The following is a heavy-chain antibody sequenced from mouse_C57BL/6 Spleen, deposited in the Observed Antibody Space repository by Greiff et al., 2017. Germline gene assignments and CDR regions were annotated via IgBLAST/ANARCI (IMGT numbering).Heavy chain of an antibody. D-gene: IGHD2-5*01. J-gene: IGHJ4*01. CDR1: GYSITSGYY. Sequence: DVKLQESGPGLVKPSQSLSLTCSVTGYSITSGYYWNWIRQFPGNKLEWMGYICYDGSNNYNPSLKNRISITRDTSKNQFFLKLNSVTTEDTATYYCARDYYSNYGGAMDYWGQGTSVTVSS. CDR2: ICYDGSN. CDR3: ARDYYSNYGGAMDY. V-gene: IGHV3-6*01.